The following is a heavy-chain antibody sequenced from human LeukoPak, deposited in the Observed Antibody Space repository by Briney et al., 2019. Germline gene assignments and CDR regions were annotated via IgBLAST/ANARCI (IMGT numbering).Heavy chain of an antibody. CDR1: GGSISSYY. CDR3: ARCRSYDSSGYCDAEDI. CDR2: ISDSGST. D-gene: IGHD3-22*01. V-gene: IGHV4-59*01. Sequence: SETLSLTCTVSGGSISSYYWSWIRQPPGKGLEWIGYISDSGSTNYNPSLKSRVTISVDTSRNQFSLMLSSVTAADTAVYYCARCRSYDSSGYCDAEDICGQGTMVTVSS. J-gene: IGHJ3*02.